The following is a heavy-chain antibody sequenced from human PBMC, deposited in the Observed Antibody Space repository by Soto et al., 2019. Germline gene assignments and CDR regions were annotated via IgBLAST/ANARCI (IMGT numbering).Heavy chain of an antibody. V-gene: IGHV4-39*01. D-gene: IGHD4-17*01. CDR1: GGSISSSSYY. CDR2: IYYSGST. Sequence: SETLSLTCTVSGGSISSSSYYWGWIRQPPGKGLEWIGSIYYSGSTYYNPSLKSRVTISVDTSKNQFSLKLSSVTAADTAVYYCESWSTVTFDYWGQGTMVTVSS. J-gene: IGHJ4*02. CDR3: ESWSTVTFDY.